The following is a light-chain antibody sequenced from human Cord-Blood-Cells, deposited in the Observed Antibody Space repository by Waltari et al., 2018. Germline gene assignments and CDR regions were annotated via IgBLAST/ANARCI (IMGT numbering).Light chain of an antibody. CDR3: QQYNNWPPYS. V-gene: IGKV3-15*01. CDR2: GVS. Sequence: EIVMTQSPTPLSVSPGALATRPCSASQSVSSNLAWYQQKPGQAPRLLIYGVSTRATGIPARFSGSGSGTEFTLTISSLQSEDFAVYYCQQYNNWPPYSFGQGTKLEIK. J-gene: IGKJ2*03. CDR1: QSVSSN.